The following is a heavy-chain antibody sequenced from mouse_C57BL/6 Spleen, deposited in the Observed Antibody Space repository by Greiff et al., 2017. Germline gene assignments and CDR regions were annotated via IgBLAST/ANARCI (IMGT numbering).Heavy chain of an antibody. CDR2: ISGGGGNT. CDR1: GFTFSSYT. J-gene: IGHJ4*01. Sequence: EVMLVESGGGLVKPGGSLKLSCAASGFTFSSYTMSWVRQTPEKRLEWVATISGGGGNTYYPDSVKGRFTISRDNAKNTLYLQMSSLRSEDTALYYCARHYEGAMDYGGQGTSVTVSS. CDR3: ARHYEGAMDY. D-gene: IGHD2-3*01. V-gene: IGHV5-9*01.